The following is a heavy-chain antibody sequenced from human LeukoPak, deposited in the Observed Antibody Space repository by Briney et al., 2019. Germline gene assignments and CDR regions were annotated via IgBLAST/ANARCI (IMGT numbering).Heavy chain of an antibody. CDR1: GFTFSSYG. CDR3: AKRLIGSSGWYAGIDY. J-gene: IGHJ4*02. D-gene: IGHD6-19*01. V-gene: IGHV3-30*02. Sequence: GGSLRLSCAASGFTFSSYGVHWVRQAPGKGLEWVAFIRYDGSNKYYADSVKGRFTISRDNSKNTLYLQMNSLRAEDTAVYYCAKRLIGSSGWYAGIDYWGQGTLVTVSS. CDR2: IRYDGSNK.